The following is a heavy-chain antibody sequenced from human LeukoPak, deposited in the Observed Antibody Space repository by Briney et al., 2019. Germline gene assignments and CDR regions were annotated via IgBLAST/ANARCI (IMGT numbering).Heavy chain of an antibody. D-gene: IGHD1-1*01. CDR3: TRDRTTGTFLFDY. CDR2: INQDGSEK. J-gene: IGHJ4*02. Sequence: PGGSLRLSCEASGFRFGGFWMNWVRQAPGKGPERVANINQDGSEKLYVDSVKGRFTISRDNAKNSLYLQMNSLRVEDTAVYYCTRDRTTGTFLFDYWGQGTLVTVSS. V-gene: IGHV3-7*01. CDR1: GFRFGGFW.